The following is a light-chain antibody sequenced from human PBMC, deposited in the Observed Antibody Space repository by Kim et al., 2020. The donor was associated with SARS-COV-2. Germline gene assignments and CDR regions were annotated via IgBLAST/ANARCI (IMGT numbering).Light chain of an antibody. Sequence: ASVGDRVTITCRASQSISTYLTWYQKKPVKAPTLLIYETSTLQGGVTTRFRGSGSGTEFTLTISSLQPEDLATYYCQHNYNRPNTFGQGTKLEI. CDR2: ETS. CDR1: QSISTY. J-gene: IGKJ2*01. V-gene: IGKV1-39*01. CDR3: QHNYNRPNT.